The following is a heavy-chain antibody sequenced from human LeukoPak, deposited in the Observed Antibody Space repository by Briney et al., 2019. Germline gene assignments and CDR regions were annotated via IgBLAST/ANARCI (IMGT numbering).Heavy chain of an antibody. CDR3: ARVYLERLTAGYFDH. CDR2: ISYDGRQN. J-gene: IGHJ4*02. V-gene: IGHV3-30*04. Sequence: YPGRSLRLSCAASGFTFSTYAMNWVRQAPGKGLEWVAVISYDGRQNYYADSVKGRLTISRDNSKNTLYLQMNSLRDEDSAAYYCARVYLERLTAGYFDHWGQGTWVTVSP. CDR1: GFTFSTYA. D-gene: IGHD2-8*01.